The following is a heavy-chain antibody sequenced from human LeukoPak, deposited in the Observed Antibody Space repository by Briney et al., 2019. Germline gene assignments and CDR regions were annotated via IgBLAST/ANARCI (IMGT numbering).Heavy chain of an antibody. Sequence: SVKVSCKASGGTFSSYAISWVRQAPGQGLEWMGGIIPIFGTANYAQKFQGRVTITTDESTSTAYMELSSLRSEDTAVYYCARVEMATITPSYYYYYMDVWAKGPRSPSP. CDR3: ARVEMATITPSYYYYYMDV. CDR2: IIPIFGTA. D-gene: IGHD5-24*01. CDR1: GGTFSSYA. V-gene: IGHV1-69*05. J-gene: IGHJ6*03.